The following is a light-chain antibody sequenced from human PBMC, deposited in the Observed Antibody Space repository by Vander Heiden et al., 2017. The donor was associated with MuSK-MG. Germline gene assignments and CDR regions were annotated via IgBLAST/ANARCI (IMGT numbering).Light chain of an antibody. CDR3: LQHDNWPLT. V-gene: IGKV3-15*01. CDR2: GAS. Sequence: SQSVRSNLAWYQQKPVQAPRLLIYGASTRATGIPATFTGSGSGTEFTLTMSILQSEHLAVYYCLQHDNWPLTFGGGTKVELK. CDR1: QSVRSN. J-gene: IGKJ4*01.